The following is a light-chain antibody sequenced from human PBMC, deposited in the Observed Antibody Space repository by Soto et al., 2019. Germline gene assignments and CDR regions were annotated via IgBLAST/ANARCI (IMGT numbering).Light chain of an antibody. CDR3: QEYGSSPLFT. Sequence: EIVLTQSPGTLSLSPGERATLPCRASQSITNNYVAWYQQKPGQAPRLLIYGVSSRATGIPDRFSGSGSGTDFTLTISRLEPEDFAVYYCQEYGSSPLFTFGPGTKVDIK. CDR2: GVS. J-gene: IGKJ3*01. CDR1: QSITNNY. V-gene: IGKV3-20*01.